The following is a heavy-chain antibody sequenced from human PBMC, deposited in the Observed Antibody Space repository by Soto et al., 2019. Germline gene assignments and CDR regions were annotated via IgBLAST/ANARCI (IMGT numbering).Heavy chain of an antibody. CDR2: IYHSGST. J-gene: IGHJ4*02. CDR3: ARVFGSGFYFDY. D-gene: IGHD3-3*01. V-gene: IGHV4-30-2*01. CDR1: GCSISSGGYS. Sequence: PSETLSLTCAVSGCSISSGGYSWSWIRQPPGKGLEWIGYIYHSGSTYYNPSLKSRVTISVDRSKNQFSLKLSSVTAADTAVYYCARVFGSGFYFDYWGQGTLVTVSS.